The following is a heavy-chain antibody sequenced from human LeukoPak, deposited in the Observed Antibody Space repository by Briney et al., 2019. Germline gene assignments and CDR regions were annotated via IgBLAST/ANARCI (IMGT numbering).Heavy chain of an antibody. CDR1: GFTFSDYA. CDR2: ISNSGGNT. Sequence: GGSLRLSCATSGFTFSDYAMSWVRQAPGKGLEWVSTISNSGGNTHYADSVMGRFTISRDNSKSTLYLQMNSLRAEDTAVYYCAKDLSGNSGSPVYWGQGTLVTVSS. D-gene: IGHD1-26*01. V-gene: IGHV3-23*01. CDR3: AKDLSGNSGSPVY. J-gene: IGHJ4*02.